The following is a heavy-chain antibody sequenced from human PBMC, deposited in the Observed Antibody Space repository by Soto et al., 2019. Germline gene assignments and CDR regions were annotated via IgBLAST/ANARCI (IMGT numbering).Heavy chain of an antibody. CDR2: IWYDGSNK. V-gene: IGHV3-33*01. CDR1: GFTFSSYG. J-gene: IGHJ4*02. CDR3: ARDLYGDYGGIDY. D-gene: IGHD4-17*01. Sequence: VQLVESGGGVVQPGRSLRLSCAASGFTFSSYGMHWVRQAPGKGLEWVAVIWYDGSNKYYADSVKGRFTISRDNSKNTLYLQMNSLRAEDTAVYYCARDLYGDYGGIDYWGQGTLVTVSS.